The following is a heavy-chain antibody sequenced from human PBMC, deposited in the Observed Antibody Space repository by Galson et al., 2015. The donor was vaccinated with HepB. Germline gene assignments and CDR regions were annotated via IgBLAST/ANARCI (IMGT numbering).Heavy chain of an antibody. CDR2: IYYSGST. Sequence: ETLSLTCTVSGGSISSYYWSWIRQPPGKGLEWIGYIYYSGSTNYNPSLKSRVTISVDTSKNQFSLKLSSVTAADTAVYYCARGSGSNTLSIAAAGTEGTTYFDYWGQGTLVTVSS. J-gene: IGHJ4*02. CDR1: GGSISSYY. CDR3: ARGSGSNTLSIAAAGTEGTTYFDY. V-gene: IGHV4-59*12. D-gene: IGHD6-13*01.